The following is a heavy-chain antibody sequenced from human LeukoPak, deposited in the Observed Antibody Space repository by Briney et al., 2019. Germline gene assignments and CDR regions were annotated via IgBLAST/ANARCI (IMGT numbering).Heavy chain of an antibody. J-gene: IGHJ3*02. CDR1: GGSISSYY. Sequence: PSETLSLTCTVSGGSISSYYWSWIRQPAGKGLEWIGYIYYSGSTNYNPSLKSRVSISVDTSKNQFSLKLSSVSAADTAVYYCARDKLGTFDAFDIWGQGTMVTVSS. CDR3: ARDKLGTFDAFDI. D-gene: IGHD1-1*01. CDR2: IYYSGST. V-gene: IGHV4-59*01.